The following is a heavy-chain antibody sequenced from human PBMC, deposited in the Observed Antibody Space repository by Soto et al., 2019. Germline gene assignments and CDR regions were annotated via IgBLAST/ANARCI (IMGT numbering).Heavy chain of an antibody. D-gene: IGHD1-1*01. J-gene: IGHJ6*02. CDR1: GGTFSSYA. Sequence: QVQLVQSGAEVKKPGSSVKVSCKASGGTFSSYAISWVRQAPGQGLEWMGGIIPIFGTANYAQKFQGRVTITADESTSTDYMELSSLRSEDTAVYYCAREELERRLNYYYYGMDVWGQGTTVTVSS. CDR2: IIPIFGTA. V-gene: IGHV1-69*12. CDR3: AREELERRLNYYYYGMDV.